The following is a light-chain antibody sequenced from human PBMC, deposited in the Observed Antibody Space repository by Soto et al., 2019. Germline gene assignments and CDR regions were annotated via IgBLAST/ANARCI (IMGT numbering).Light chain of an antibody. CDR1: SRDVGTYSL. J-gene: IGLJ1*01. Sequence: QSVLTQPASVSGSPGQSITISCTGTSRDVGTYSLVSWYQQYPGKAPKLMVYEGSKRPSGISNRFSGSKSGNTASLTTSRLPPEDDAYYYCSSYAGSTPYVFGSGTKVTVL. CDR3: SSYAGSTPYV. V-gene: IGLV2-23*01. CDR2: EGS.